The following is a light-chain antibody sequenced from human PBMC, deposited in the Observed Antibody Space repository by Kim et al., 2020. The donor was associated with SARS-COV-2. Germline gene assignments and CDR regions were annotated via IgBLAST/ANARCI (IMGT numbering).Light chain of an antibody. CDR3: QQYSSYPLT. Sequence: ASVGDRITIPCRASQSISSLLAWYQQKPGKAPKVMIYKVSGLQSGVPSRFSGSGSGTEFTLTISSLQPDDFATYYCQQYSSYPLTFGGGTKVDIK. CDR1: QSISSL. V-gene: IGKV1-5*03. J-gene: IGKJ4*01. CDR2: KVS.